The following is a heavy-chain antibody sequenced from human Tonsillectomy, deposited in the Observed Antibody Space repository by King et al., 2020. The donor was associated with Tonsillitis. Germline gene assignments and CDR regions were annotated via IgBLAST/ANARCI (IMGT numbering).Heavy chain of an antibody. CDR3: ARSRWATAAAGPYFDY. Sequence: QLQESGPGLVKPSETLSLTCTVSGGSVSSGSYYWSWIRQPPGKGLEWIGYIYYSGSTNYNPSLKSRVTISVDTSKNQFSLKLSSVTAADTAVYYCARSRWATAAAGPYFDYWGQGTLVTVSS. CDR2: IYYSGST. CDR1: GGSVSSGSYY. V-gene: IGHV4-61*01. D-gene: IGHD6-13*01. J-gene: IGHJ4*02.